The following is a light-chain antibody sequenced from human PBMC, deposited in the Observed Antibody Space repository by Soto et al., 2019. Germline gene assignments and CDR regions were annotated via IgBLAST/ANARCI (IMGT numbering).Light chain of an antibody. CDR3: TSYTSSSAPVV. V-gene: IGLV2-14*03. CDR2: DVS. Sequence: QSALTQPASVSGSPGQSITISCTGTSSDFGGYNYVSWYQHHPGKAPKLIIYDVSNRPSGVSNRFSGSKSGNTASLTIAGLQPEDGADYYCTSYTSSSAPVVFGGGTQLTVL. CDR1: SSDFGGYNY. J-gene: IGLJ2*01.